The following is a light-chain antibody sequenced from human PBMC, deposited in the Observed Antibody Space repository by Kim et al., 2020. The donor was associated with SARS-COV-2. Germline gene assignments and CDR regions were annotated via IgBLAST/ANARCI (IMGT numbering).Light chain of an antibody. CDR3: SSYAGSHNVV. V-gene: IGLV2-8*01. J-gene: IGLJ2*01. CDR1: SSDVGGYNY. Sequence: QSALTQPPSASGSPGQSVTISCTGTSSDVGGYNYVSWYQQHPGKAPKLMIYEVSKRASGVPDRFSGSKSGNTASLTVSGLQAEDEADYYCSSYAGSHNVVFGGGAQLTVL. CDR2: EVS.